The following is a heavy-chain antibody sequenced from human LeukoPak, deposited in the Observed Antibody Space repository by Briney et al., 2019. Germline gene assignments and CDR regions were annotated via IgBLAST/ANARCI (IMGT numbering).Heavy chain of an antibody. D-gene: IGHD1-7*01. Sequence: GGSLRLSCAASGFTFNYAWMSWVRQVPGKGLEWVGQAVSEIDGGTTDYAAPVKGRFTISRDDSKSTLYLQMNSLKIEDTAVYYCTTDEDWNYARKDVWGQGATVIVS. CDR1: GFTFNYAW. CDR2: AVSEIDGGTT. J-gene: IGHJ6*02. V-gene: IGHV3-15*04. CDR3: TTDEDWNYARKDV.